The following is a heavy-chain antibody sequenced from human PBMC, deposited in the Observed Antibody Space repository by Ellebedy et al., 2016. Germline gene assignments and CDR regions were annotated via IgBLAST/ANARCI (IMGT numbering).Heavy chain of an antibody. J-gene: IGHJ4*02. CDR3: AHSSSAFGILALDF. V-gene: IGHV3-30*03. D-gene: IGHD2-15*01. Sequence: DSVKGRFTISRDDSKNTLYLQMNSLRVEDTAVYYCAHSSSAFGILALDFWGQGTLVTVSS.